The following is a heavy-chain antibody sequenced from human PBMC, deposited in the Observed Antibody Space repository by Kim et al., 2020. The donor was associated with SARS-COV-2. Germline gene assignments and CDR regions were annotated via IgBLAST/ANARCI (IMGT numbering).Heavy chain of an antibody. CDR1: GGSVSSCSYY. D-gene: IGHD3-22*01. V-gene: IGHV4-61*01. Sequence: SETLSLTCTVSGGSVSSCSYYWSWIRQPPGKGLEWIGYIYYSGSTNYNPSLKSRVTISVDTSKNQFSLKLSSVTAADTAVYYCAREGYYYDSSGYYPKGHWFDPWGQGTLVTVSS. CDR3: AREGYYYDSSGYYPKGHWFDP. CDR2: IYYSGST. J-gene: IGHJ5*02.